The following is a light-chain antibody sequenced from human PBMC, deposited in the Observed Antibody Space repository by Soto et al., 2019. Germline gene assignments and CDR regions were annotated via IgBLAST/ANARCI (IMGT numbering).Light chain of an antibody. Sequence: QSVLTQPASASGSPGQSITISCTGNSSDVDNYKYVSWLQQHPGKAPKLMIYDVSSRPSGVSNRFSGSKSGNTASLTISGLQPEDEADYYCASYRSSSTPNVFGTGTKLTVL. J-gene: IGLJ1*01. CDR2: DVS. V-gene: IGLV2-14*01. CDR3: ASYRSSSTPNV. CDR1: SSDVDNYKY.